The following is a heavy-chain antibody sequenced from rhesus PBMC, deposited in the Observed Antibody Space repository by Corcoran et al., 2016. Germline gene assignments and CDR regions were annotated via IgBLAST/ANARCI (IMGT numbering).Heavy chain of an antibody. J-gene: IGHJ4*01. CDR2: ISGNSVTI. V-gene: IGHV3-134*01. CDR3: TRGGGAG. Sequence: DVQLVESGGGLVKPGGSLRLSCAASGFTFDYFAMSWVRQAHGKGGEWLSRISGNSVTIYDADSGKGRLTISRDNAKNSRFLQRDRLRTEDTAVYYGTRGGGAGWGQGVLVTVSS. CDR1: GFTFDYFA.